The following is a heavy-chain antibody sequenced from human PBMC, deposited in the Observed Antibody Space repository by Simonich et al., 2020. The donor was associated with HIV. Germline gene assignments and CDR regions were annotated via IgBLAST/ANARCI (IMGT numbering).Heavy chain of an antibody. D-gene: IGHD3-3*01. J-gene: IGHJ5*02. CDR1: GYTFTGYD. CDR2: INPKSGGK. CDR3: ARWGGYYNFYSIYSGNWFDP. Sequence: QMQLVQSGAEVRKPGASVKVSCKASGYTFTGYDVYWVRQAPGQGLEWRGRINPKSGGKNEAQKFQGRVTMTRDTSISTAYMEMSSLTSDDTAVYYCARWGGYYNFYSIYSGNWFDPWGQGTLVIVSS. V-gene: IGHV1-2*06.